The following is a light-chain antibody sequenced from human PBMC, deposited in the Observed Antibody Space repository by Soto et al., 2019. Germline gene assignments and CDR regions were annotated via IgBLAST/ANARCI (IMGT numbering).Light chain of an antibody. Sequence: QSALTQPASVFGSPGQSITISYTGTSSDVGGYNFVSWYQQHPGKAPKLMIYEVSNRPSGVSNRFSGSKSGNTASLTISGLQPEDEADYYCSSYTTSSTVVSGTGTKVTVL. J-gene: IGLJ1*01. V-gene: IGLV2-14*03. CDR2: EVS. CDR3: SSYTTSSTVV. CDR1: SSDVGGYNF.